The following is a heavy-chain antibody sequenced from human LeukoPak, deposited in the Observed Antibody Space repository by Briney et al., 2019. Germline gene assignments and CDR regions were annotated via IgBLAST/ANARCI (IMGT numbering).Heavy chain of an antibody. CDR2: ISSVGSTI. CDR3: ARDRGAIPLGGLIARVYFDY. Sequence: GGSLRLSCAASGFTFSDFDMSWIRQAPGKGLEWVSYISSVGSTIYYADSVKGRFTISRDNAKNSLYLQMNSLTAEDTAMYYCARDRGAIPLGGLIARVYFDYWGQGSLVTVSS. D-gene: IGHD3-16*02. V-gene: IGHV3-11*01. J-gene: IGHJ4*02. CDR1: GFTFSDFD.